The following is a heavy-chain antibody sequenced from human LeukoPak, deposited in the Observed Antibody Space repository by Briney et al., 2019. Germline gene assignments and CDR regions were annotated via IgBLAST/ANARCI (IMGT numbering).Heavy chain of an antibody. CDR1: GGSISSYY. CDR2: IYYSGST. Sequence: PSETLSLTCTVSGGSISSYYWSWIRQPPGKGLEWIGYIYYSGSTNYNPSLNSRVPISVATSKNQFSLKLSSVTAADTAVYYCARVSGYNIYWGQGTLVTVSS. V-gene: IGHV4-59*01. J-gene: IGHJ4*02. CDR3: ARVSGYNIY. D-gene: IGHD6-25*01.